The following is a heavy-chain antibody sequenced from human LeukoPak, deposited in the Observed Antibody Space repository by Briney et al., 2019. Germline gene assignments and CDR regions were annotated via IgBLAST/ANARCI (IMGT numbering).Heavy chain of an antibody. CDR3: ARAWYDSSGHRTYYYYGMDV. V-gene: IGHV4-34*01. J-gene: IGHJ6*02. CDR1: GGSFSGYY. CDR2: INHSGST. D-gene: IGHD3-22*01. Sequence: PSETPSLTCAVYGGSFSGYYCSWIRQPPGKGLEWIGEINHSGSTNYNPSLKSRVTISVDTSKNQFSLKLSSVTAADTAVYYCARAWYDSSGHRTYYYYGMDVWGQGTTVTVSS.